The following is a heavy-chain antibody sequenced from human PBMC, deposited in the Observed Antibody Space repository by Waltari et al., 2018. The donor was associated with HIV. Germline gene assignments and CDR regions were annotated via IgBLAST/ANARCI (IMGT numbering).Heavy chain of an antibody. V-gene: IGHV4-31*03. CDR1: GGSTGIGPYY. CDR2: IYDSGYT. D-gene: IGHD5-18*01. CDR3: ARGWDTARVAGDYFGMDV. Sequence: QVQLQESGPGLVRPPQTLSLPCTVSGGSTGIGPYYWSWTRQHPGKGLEWIGYIYDSGYTFYNPTLKSRVAMSVETSKNQFSLRLNSVTAADTAVYYCARGWDTARVAGDYFGMDVWGQGTTVTVSS. J-gene: IGHJ6*02.